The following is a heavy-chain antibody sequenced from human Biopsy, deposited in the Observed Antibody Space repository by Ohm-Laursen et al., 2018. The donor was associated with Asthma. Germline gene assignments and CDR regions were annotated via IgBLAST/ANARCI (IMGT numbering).Heavy chain of an antibody. J-gene: IGHJ4*02. CDR2: ISMDGNVK. CDR3: AKDKGRNSIDY. Sequence: SLRLSCTASGITFSSSGMHWVRQAPDKGLEWVAFISMDGNVKNYADSVKGRFTISRDNSKTTVYLQMDSLRAEDTAVYFGAKDKGRNSIDYWGQGTLVTVSS. CDR1: GITFSSSG. D-gene: IGHD5-18*01. V-gene: IGHV3-30*18.